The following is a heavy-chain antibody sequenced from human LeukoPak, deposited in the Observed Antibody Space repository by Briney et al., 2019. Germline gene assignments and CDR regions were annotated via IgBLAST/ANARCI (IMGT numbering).Heavy chain of an antibody. Sequence: NPSETLSLTCTVSGGSISSYYWSWIRQPPGKGLEWIGYIYYSGSTNYNPSLKSRVTISVDTSKNQFSLKLSSVTAADTAVYYCAGRDSNGYYLIDYWGQGTLATVSS. D-gene: IGHD3-22*01. V-gene: IGHV4-59*08. CDR3: AGRDSNGYYLIDY. J-gene: IGHJ4*02. CDR2: IYYSGST. CDR1: GGSISSYY.